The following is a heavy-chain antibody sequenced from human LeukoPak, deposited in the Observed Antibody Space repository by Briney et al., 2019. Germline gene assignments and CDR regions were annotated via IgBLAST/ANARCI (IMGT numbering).Heavy chain of an antibody. CDR3: AKYSGSYYGSLFDY. Sequence: GSLRLSFAASGFPFSSYAMSWVRPAPGKGLEWVSAISGSGGSTYYADSVKGRFTISRDNSKNTLYLQMNSLRAEDTAVYYCAKYSGSYYGSLFDYWGQGTLVTVSS. V-gene: IGHV3-23*01. D-gene: IGHD1-26*01. J-gene: IGHJ4*02. CDR2: ISGSGGST. CDR1: GFPFSSYA.